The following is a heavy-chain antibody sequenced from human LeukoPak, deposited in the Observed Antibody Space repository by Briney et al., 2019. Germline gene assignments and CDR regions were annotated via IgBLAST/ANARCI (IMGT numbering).Heavy chain of an antibody. CDR2: IYYSGST. Sequence: SETLSLTCTVSGGSISSYYWSWIRQPPGKGLEWIGYIYYSGSTNYNPSLKSRVTISVDTSKNQFSLKLSSVTAADTAVYYCARGGTSNWGYYYYYYMDVWGKGTTVTVSS. CDR1: GGSISSYY. J-gene: IGHJ6*03. CDR3: ARGGTSNWGYYYYYYMDV. V-gene: IGHV4-59*01. D-gene: IGHD7-27*01.